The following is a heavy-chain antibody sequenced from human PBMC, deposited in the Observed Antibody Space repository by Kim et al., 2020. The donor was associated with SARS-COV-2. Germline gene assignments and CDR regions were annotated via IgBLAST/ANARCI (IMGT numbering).Heavy chain of an antibody. J-gene: IGHJ5*02. CDR1: GFTFSNAW. D-gene: IGHD3-3*01. V-gene: IGHV3-15*01. CDR2: IKSKTDGGTT. CDR3: TTQGGYYDFWSGYYPIPNWFDP. Sequence: GGSLRLSCAASGFTFSNAWMSWVRQAPGKGLEWVGRIKSKTDGGTTDYAAPVKGRFTISRDDSKNTLYLQMNSLKTEDTAVYYCTTQGGYYDFWSGYYPIPNWFDPWGQGTLVTVSS.